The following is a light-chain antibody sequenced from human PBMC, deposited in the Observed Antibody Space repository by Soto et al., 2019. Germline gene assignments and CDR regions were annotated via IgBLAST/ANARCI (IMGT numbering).Light chain of an antibody. V-gene: IGKV1-5*03. J-gene: IGKJ1*01. CDR1: QTISSW. CDR3: QQYNSYSKT. CDR2: KAS. Sequence: DIQMTQSPSTLSGSVGDRVTITCRAIQTISSWLAWYQQKPGKAPKLLIYKASTLKSGVPSRFSGSGSGTEFTLTISSLQPDDFATYYCQQYNSYSKTFGQGTKVDIK.